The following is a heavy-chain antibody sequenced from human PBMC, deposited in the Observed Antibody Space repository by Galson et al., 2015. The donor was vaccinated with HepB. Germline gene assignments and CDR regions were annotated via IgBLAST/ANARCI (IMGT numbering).Heavy chain of an antibody. J-gene: IGHJ4*02. Sequence: SLRLSCAASGFTFSDYYMSWIRQAPGKGLEWVSYISSSSSYTNYADSVKGRFTISRDNAKNSLYLQMNSLRAGDTAVYYCARVGSSETFDYWGQGTLVTVSS. CDR2: ISSSSSYT. CDR3: ARVGSSETFDY. V-gene: IGHV3-11*05. D-gene: IGHD2-2*01. CDR1: GFTFSDYY.